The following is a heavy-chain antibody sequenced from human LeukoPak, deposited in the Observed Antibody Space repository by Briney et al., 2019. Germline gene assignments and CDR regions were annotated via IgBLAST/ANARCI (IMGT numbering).Heavy chain of an antibody. CDR3: ARDDYGAYDVVDY. J-gene: IGHJ4*02. CDR1: GFTFDDYA. CDR2: ISWDGGST. V-gene: IGHV3-43D*03. Sequence: GGSLRLSCAASGFTFDDYAMHWVRQAPGKGLEWVSLISWDGGSTYYADSVKGRFTISRDNSKNSLYLQMNSLRAEDTALYYCARDDYGAYDVVDYWGQGSLVTVSS. D-gene: IGHD4-17*01.